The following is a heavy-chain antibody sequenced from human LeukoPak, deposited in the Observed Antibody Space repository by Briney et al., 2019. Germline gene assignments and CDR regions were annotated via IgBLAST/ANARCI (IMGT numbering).Heavy chain of an antibody. V-gene: IGHV3-7*03. Sequence: AGGSLRLSCVAYGLTFSSFWMTWVRQGAGKGLEWVANINQDGSGQYYVDSVKGRFTISRDNAKYSLFLQMDSLRAEDTAVYHCTTDPAYDSSHYYYRVDIWGQGTMVTVSS. CDR1: GLTFSSFW. CDR2: INQDGSGQ. CDR3: TTDPAYDSSHYYYRVDI. D-gene: IGHD3-22*01. J-gene: IGHJ3*02.